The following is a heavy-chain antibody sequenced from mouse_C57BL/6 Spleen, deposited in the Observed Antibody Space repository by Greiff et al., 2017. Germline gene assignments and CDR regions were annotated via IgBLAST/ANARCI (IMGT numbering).Heavy chain of an antibody. J-gene: IGHJ2*01. CDR3: ARPLGY. CDR1: GYTFTSYW. D-gene: IGHD3-1*01. CDR2: IDPSDSYT. Sequence: QVQLQQPGAELVKPGASVKLSCKASGYTFTSYWMQWVKQRPGQGLEWIGEIDPSDSYTNYNQKFKGKATLTVDTSSSTAYMQLSSLTSEDSAVYYCARPLGYWGQGTTLTVSS. V-gene: IGHV1-50*01.